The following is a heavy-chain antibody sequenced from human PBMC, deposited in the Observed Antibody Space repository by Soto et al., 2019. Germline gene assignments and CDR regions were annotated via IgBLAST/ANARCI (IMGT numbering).Heavy chain of an antibody. CDR2: IYWDDDK. J-gene: IGHJ4*02. Sequence: QITLKESGPTLVKPTQLLTLTCTFSGFSLSSTRMAVGWIRQPPGKALEWLALIYWDDDKRYSPFLKSRLTIXXXTXXTQVVLTMSNMDPVDTARYYCAHIVVAGLGYYFDYWGQGTLVTVSS. CDR1: GFSLSSTRMA. CDR3: AHIVVAGLGYYFDY. D-gene: IGHD6-19*01. V-gene: IGHV2-5*02.